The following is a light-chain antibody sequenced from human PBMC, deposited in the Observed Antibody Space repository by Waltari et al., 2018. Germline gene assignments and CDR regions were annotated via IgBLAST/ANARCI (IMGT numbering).Light chain of an antibody. CDR1: QSVSSK. CDR3: QHYNNLPLT. CDR2: GAS. J-gene: IGKJ4*01. Sequence: EIVMTQSPATLSVSPGERATLSCRASQSVSSKLAWYQQRPGQAHRLLIYGASTRATGIPARFTGSGSGTEFTLTISSLQSEDFAVYFCQHYNNLPLTFGGGTKVEI. V-gene: IGKV3-15*01.